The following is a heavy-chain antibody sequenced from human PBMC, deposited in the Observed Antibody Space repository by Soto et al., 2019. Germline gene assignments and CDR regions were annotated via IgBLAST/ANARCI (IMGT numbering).Heavy chain of an antibody. CDR1: GGSFSGHF. J-gene: IGHJ6*03. CDR2: ITPGEAA. Sequence: QVQLQQWGAGLLNSSETLSLTCAVYGGSFSGHFWGWVRQPPGRGPEWIGAITPGEAANYAPSLKGPVTIAADTSKHQFSLSLNSVTATDTAVYYCAISVPAATRHYYYYVDVWGKGTTVAVSS. D-gene: IGHD2-2*01. CDR3: AISVPAATRHYYYYVDV. V-gene: IGHV4-34*01.